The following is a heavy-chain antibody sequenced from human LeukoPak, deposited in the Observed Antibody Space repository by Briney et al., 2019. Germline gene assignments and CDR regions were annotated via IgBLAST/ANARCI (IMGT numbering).Heavy chain of an antibody. CDR1: GGSISSSSYY. J-gene: IGHJ6*03. CDR3: ARETSQKGAHYMDV. D-gene: IGHD3-16*01. CDR2: IYYSGST. V-gene: IGHV4-39*07. Sequence: SETLSLTCTVSGGSISSSSYYWDWIRQPPGKGLEWIGSIYYSGSTNYNPSLKSRVTISVDTSKNQFSLKLSSVTAADTAVYYCARETSQKGAHYMDVWGEGTTVTISS.